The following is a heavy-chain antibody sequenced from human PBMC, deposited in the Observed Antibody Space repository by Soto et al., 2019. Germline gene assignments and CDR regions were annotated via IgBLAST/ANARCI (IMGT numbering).Heavy chain of an antibody. CDR1: GFTFSSYS. V-gene: IGHV3-48*01. CDR3: ARDRTSIAAQVPYWFDY. Sequence: GGSLRLSCAASGFTFSSYSMNWVRQAPGKGLEWVSYISSSSSTIYYADSVKGRFTISRDNAKNSPYLQMNSLRAEDTAVYYCARDRTSIAAQVPYWFDYWGQGTLVTVSS. J-gene: IGHJ4*02. CDR2: ISSSSSTI. D-gene: IGHD6-6*01.